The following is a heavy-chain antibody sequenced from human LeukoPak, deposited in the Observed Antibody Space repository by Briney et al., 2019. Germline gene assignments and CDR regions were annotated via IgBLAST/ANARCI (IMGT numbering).Heavy chain of an antibody. CDR3: ARDAGKYYYYMDV. CDR1: GFNFSSYW. Sequence: PGGSLRLSCAASGFNFSSYWMSWVRQAPGKGLEWVANIKQDGSEKYYVDSVKGRFTISRDNAKNSLYLQMNRLRAEDTAVYYCARDAGKYYYYMDVWGKGTTVTVSS. J-gene: IGHJ6*03. CDR2: IKQDGSEK. V-gene: IGHV3-7*01.